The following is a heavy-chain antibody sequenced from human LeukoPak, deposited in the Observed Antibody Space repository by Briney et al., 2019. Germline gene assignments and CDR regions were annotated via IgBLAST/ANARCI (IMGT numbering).Heavy chain of an antibody. Sequence: SVXXXCKASGGTFSSYAISWVRQAPGQGLEWMGGIIPIFGTANYAQKFQGRVTNTTDESTSKAYMELRSLRSEDTAVYYCATRITDSGSSHIDYWGQGTLVTVSS. J-gene: IGHJ4*02. CDR3: ATRITDSGSSHIDY. CDR1: GGTFSSYA. D-gene: IGHD1-26*01. V-gene: IGHV1-69*05. CDR2: IIPIFGTA.